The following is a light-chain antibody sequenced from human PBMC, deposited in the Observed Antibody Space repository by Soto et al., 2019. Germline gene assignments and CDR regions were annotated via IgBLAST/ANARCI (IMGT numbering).Light chain of an antibody. CDR3: ATWDDSVKVLV. CDR2: RND. Sequence: QSVVTQPPSASGTPGQKVTISCSGSSSNIGSNTVNWYQEVPGTAPKLLIYRNDQRTSGVPDRFSGSKSGTSASLAISGLQSEDEADYYCATWDDSVKVLVFGGGTQLTVL. J-gene: IGLJ3*02. CDR1: SSNIGSNT. V-gene: IGLV1-44*01.